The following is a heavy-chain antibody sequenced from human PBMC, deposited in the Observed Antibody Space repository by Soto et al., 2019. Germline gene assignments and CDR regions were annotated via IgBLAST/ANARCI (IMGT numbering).Heavy chain of an antibody. CDR3: ATAVTKSDSGYWPEFDY. J-gene: IGHJ4*02. CDR2: FDPEDGET. V-gene: IGHV1-24*01. CDR1: GYTLTELS. Sequence: ASVKVSCKVSGYTLTELSMHWVRQAPGKGLERMGGFDPEDGETIYAQKFQGRVTMTEDTSTDTAYMELSSLRSEDTAVYYCATAVTKSDSGYWPEFDYWGQGTLVTVSS. D-gene: IGHD3-22*01.